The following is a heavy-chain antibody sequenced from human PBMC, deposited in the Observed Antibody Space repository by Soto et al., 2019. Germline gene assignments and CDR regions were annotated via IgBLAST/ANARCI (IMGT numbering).Heavy chain of an antibody. J-gene: IGHJ6*02. CDR1: GFTFSSYG. D-gene: IGHD6-19*01. Sequence: GGSLRLSCAASGFTFSSYGMHWVRQAPGKGLEWVAVISYDGSNKYYADSVKGRLTISRDNSKNTLYLQMNSLRAEDTAVYYCAKGPQWLALTGGMDVWGQGTTVTVSS. V-gene: IGHV3-30*18. CDR3: AKGPQWLALTGGMDV. CDR2: ISYDGSNK.